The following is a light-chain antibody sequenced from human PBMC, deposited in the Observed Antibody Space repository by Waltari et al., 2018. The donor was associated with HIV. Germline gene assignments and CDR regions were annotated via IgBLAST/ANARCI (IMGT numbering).Light chain of an antibody. CDR1: SSDVGGYND. J-gene: IGLJ2*01. CDR3: SSYTSTSTVV. CDR2: EVI. V-gene: IGLV2-14*01. Sequence: QSALTQPASVSGSPGQSITISCTGTSSDVGGYNDVSWYQQHPSKAPKLMIYEVINRPSGVSNRFSCSKSANTASLSISGLQAEDEANYYCSSYTSTSTVVFGGGTKLTVL.